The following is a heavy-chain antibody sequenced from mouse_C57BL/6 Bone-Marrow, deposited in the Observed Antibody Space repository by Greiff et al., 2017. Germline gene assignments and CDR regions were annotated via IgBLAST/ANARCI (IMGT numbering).Heavy chain of an antibody. Sequence: QVQLQQPGAELVKPGASVKLSCKASGYTFTSYWMHWVKQRPGQGLEWIGMIHPNSGSTNYNEKFKSKATLTVDKSSSTAYMQLSSLTSEDSAVYYCARNYYGSGSYFEYWGQGTTLTVSA. D-gene: IGHD1-1*01. CDR2: IHPNSGST. V-gene: IGHV1-64*01. CDR3: ARNYYGSGSYFEY. J-gene: IGHJ2*01. CDR1: GYTFTSYW.